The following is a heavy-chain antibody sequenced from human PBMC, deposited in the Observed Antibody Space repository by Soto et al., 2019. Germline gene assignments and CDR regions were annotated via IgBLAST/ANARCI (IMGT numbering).Heavy chain of an antibody. V-gene: IGHV4-30-4*01. CDR2: IYYTGST. CDR1: GGSTNSGDYY. J-gene: IGHJ6*02. D-gene: IGHD5-12*01. Sequence: PSETLSLTCTVSGGSTNSGDYYWSWIRQPPGKGLEWIAYIYYTGSTYYNPSLKSRVTISVDTSKNQFSLKLSSVTAADTAVYYCARYVATSTYYGMDVWGQGTTVTVSS. CDR3: ARYVATSTYYGMDV.